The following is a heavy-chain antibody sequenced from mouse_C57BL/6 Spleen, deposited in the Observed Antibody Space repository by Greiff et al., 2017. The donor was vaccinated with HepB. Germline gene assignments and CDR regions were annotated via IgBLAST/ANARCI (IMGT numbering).Heavy chain of an antibody. J-gene: IGHJ3*01. CDR2: ISSGGDYI. V-gene: IGHV5-9-1*02. Sequence: VQVVESGEGLVKPGGSLKLSCAASGFTFSSYTMSWVRQTPEKRLEWVAYISSGGDYIYYADTVKSRFTISRDNARNTLYLQMSSLKSEDTAMYYCTRGGDYDPWFAYWGQGTLVTVSA. CDR3: TRGGDYDPWFAY. CDR1: GFTFSSYT. D-gene: IGHD2-4*01.